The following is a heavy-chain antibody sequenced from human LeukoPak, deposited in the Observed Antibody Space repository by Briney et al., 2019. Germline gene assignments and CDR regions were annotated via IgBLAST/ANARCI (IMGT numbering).Heavy chain of an antibody. J-gene: IGHJ3*02. V-gene: IGHV4-59*01. CDR3: AREPPGSDAFDI. CDR2: IYYSGST. D-gene: IGHD1-14*01. CDR1: GGSISSYY. Sequence: SETLSLTCTVSGGSISSYYWSWIRQPPGKGLGWIGYIYYSGSTNYNPSLKSRVTISVDTSKNQFSLKLSSVTAADTAVYYCAREPPGSDAFDIWGQGTMVTVSS.